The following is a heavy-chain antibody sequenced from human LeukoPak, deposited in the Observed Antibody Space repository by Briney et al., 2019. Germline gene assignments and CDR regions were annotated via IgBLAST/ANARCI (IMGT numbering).Heavy chain of an antibody. CDR1: GGSFSSYY. CDR3: ARGGYFDWLSYGAFDY. Sequence: PSETLSLTCTVSGGSFSSYYWSWIRQPPGKGLEWIGYIYYSGSTNYNPSLTSRVTISVDTSKNQFSLKLSSVTAADTAVYYCARGGYFDWLSYGAFDYWGQGTLVTVSS. J-gene: IGHJ4*02. V-gene: IGHV4-59*01. D-gene: IGHD3-9*01. CDR2: IYYSGST.